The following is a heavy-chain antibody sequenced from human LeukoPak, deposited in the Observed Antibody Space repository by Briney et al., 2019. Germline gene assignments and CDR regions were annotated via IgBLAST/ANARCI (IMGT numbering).Heavy chain of an antibody. D-gene: IGHD5-18*01. CDR1: GFTFDDYA. CDR3: ARGSVQLWLRDTYYYMDV. CDR2: INWNGRIT. V-gene: IGHV3-20*04. J-gene: IGHJ6*03. Sequence: GESLRLPCAASGFTFDDYAMNWVRQVPGRGLEWVSGINWNGRITEYADSVKDRFIISRQNTKNSLYLYMNNLGGEDTALYFCARGSVQLWLRDTYYYMDVWGKGTTVTVSS.